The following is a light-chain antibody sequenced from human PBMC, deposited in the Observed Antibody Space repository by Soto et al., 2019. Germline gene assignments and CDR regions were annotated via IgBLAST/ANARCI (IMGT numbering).Light chain of an antibody. CDR1: QSVRSN. J-gene: IGKJ1*01. CDR3: QQYGSSPWT. Sequence: EKVMTQSPATLSVSPGERATLSCRASQSVRSNLAWYQQKPGQPPRLLIYGASSRATGIPDRFSGSGSGTDFTLTISRLEPEDFAVYYCQQYGSSPWTFGQGTKVDIK. CDR2: GAS. V-gene: IGKV3-20*01.